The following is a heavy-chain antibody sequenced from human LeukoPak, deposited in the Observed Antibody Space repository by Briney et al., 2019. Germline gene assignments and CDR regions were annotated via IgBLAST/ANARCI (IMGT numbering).Heavy chain of an antibody. CDR1: GGTFSSYA. V-gene: IGHV1-69*01. J-gene: IGHJ4*02. D-gene: IGHD2-21*01. CDR3: ARDRNYNCGGDCYTFDY. Sequence: SVKVSCKASGGTFSSYAISWVRQAPGQGLEWMGGIIPIFGTANYAQKFQGSVAITADESTSTAYMELSSLRSEDTAVYYCARDRNYNCGGDCYTFDYWGQGTLVTVSS. CDR2: IIPIFGTA.